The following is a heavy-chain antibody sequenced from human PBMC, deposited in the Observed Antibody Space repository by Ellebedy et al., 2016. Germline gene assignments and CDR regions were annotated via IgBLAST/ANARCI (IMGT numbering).Heavy chain of an antibody. CDR1: GASISSSSYY. V-gene: IGHV4-39*07. J-gene: IGHJ3*02. CDR3: ARIVGATDGDAFDI. D-gene: IGHD1-26*01. CDR2: IYYSGST. Sequence: SETLSLTCTVSGASISSSSYYWGWIRQPPGKGLEWIGSIYYSGSTYYNPSLKSRVTISVDTSKNQFSLKLSSVTAADTAVYYCARIVGATDGDAFDIWGQGTMVTVFS.